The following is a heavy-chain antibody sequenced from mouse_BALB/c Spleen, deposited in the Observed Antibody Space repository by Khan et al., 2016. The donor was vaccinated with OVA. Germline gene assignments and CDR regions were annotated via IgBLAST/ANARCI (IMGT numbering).Heavy chain of an antibody. D-gene: IGHD1-1*01. CDR2: INPSTGYT. J-gene: IGHJ2*01. Sequence: VQLQESGAELAKPGASVKMSCKASGYTFINYWILWIKQRPGQGLEWIGYINPSTGYTEYNPNFKDKATLTADISSSTAYMQLSSLTSEDSAVYYCARRGLRWDFDYWGQGTTLTVSS. CDR1: GYTFINYW. V-gene: IGHV1-7*01. CDR3: ARRGLRWDFDY.